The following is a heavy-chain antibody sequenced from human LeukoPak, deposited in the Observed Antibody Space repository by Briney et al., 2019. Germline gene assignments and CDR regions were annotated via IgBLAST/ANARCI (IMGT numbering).Heavy chain of an antibody. D-gene: IGHD5-24*01. CDR3: AKDVKQLPY. CDR1: GFTFSSYE. CDR2: ISSSGSTI. J-gene: IGHJ4*02. V-gene: IGHV3-48*03. Sequence: PGGSLRLSCAASGFTFSSYEMNWVRQAPGKGLEWVSYISSSGSTIYYADSVKGRFTISRDTSKNTLYLQMNSLRPEDTAVYYCAKDVKQLPYWGQGTLVTVSS.